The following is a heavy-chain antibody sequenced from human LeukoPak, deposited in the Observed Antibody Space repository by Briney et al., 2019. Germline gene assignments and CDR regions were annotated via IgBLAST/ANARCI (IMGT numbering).Heavy chain of an antibody. J-gene: IGHJ4*02. Sequence: SETLSLTCTVSGGSISSGSYYWSRIRQPAGKGLEWIGRIYTSGSTNYNPSLKSRVTISVDTSKNQFSLKLSSVTAADTAVYYCARAKWSGNHIDYWGQGTLVTVSS. D-gene: IGHD3-3*01. CDR3: ARAKWSGNHIDY. CDR2: IYTSGST. V-gene: IGHV4-61*02. CDR1: GGSISSGSYY.